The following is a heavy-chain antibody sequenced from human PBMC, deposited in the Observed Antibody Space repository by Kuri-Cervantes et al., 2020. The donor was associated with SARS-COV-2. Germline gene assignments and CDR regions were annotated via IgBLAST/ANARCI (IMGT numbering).Heavy chain of an antibody. J-gene: IGHJ5*02. CDR3: ARDPGIAGVAARPRGNYA. Sequence: GSLRLSCAVYGGSFSGYYWSWIRQPPGKGLEWIGEINHSGSTNYNPSLKSRVTISVDTSKNQFSLKLSSVTAADTAVYYCARDPGIAGVAARPRGNYAWGQGTLVTVSS. V-gene: IGHV4-34*01. CDR2: INHSGST. D-gene: IGHD6-6*01. CDR1: GGSFSGYY.